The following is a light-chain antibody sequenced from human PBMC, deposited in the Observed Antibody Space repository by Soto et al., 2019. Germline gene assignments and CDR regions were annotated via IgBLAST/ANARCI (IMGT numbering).Light chain of an antibody. CDR3: QQSYTTLS. CDR1: QSVNIY. J-gene: IGKJ4*01. CDR2: ATT. V-gene: IGKV1-39*01. Sequence: IQLTQYPSSLSASVGDRVTITCRASQSVNIYLNWYQQKPGRAPKFLIFATTRLKSGVPSRFSGRGSGTDFTLTISSLQPEDFGTYYCQQSYTTLSFGGGTKVDI.